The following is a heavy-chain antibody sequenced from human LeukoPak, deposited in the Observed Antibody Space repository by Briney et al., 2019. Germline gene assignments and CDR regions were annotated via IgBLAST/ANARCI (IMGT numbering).Heavy chain of an antibody. CDR1: VFPFRTYS. D-gene: IGHD1-26*01. CDR3: ARITSGRSTYYFDY. Sequence: PGGSLRLSCAASVFPFRTYSINWVRQAPGKGLEWVSSISRTSSYIYYADSVKGRFTISRDNAKNSLYLQMNSLRAEDTAVYYCARITSGRSTYYFDYWGQGTLVTVSS. V-gene: IGHV3-21*01. CDR2: ISRTSSYI. J-gene: IGHJ4*02.